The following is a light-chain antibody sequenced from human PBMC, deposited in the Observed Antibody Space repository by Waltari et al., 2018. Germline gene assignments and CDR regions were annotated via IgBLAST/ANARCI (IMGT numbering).Light chain of an antibody. CDR2: AAS. Sequence: EIVLTQSPGTLSLSPGERATLSCRASQSVSSSYLAWYQHKPGQAPRLLIYAASSRATGIPDTFSGSGSGTDFTLTISRLEPEDLAVYFCQQYGSSPWTFGQGTKVEIK. CDR3: QQYGSSPWT. J-gene: IGKJ1*01. V-gene: IGKV3-20*01. CDR1: QSVSSSY.